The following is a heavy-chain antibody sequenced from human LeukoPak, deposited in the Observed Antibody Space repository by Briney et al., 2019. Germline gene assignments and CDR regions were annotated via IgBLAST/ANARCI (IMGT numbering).Heavy chain of an antibody. J-gene: IGHJ4*02. D-gene: IGHD3-16*01. CDR2: IKQDGSEK. Sequence: PGGSLRLSCAASGFTFSSYAMSWVRQAPGKGLEWVANIKQDGSEKYYVDSVKGRFTISRDNAKNSLYLQMNSLRAEDTAVYYCARGRLRGFDYWGQGTLVTVSS. CDR3: ARGRLRGFDY. V-gene: IGHV3-7*01. CDR1: GFTFSSYA.